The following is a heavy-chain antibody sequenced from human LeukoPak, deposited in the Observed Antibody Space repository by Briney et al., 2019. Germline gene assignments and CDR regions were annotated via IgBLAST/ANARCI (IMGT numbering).Heavy chain of an antibody. Sequence: GSLRLSCVASGFTFSSYAMSWVRQAPGKGLEWVSAISGSGGSTYYADSVKGRFTISRDNSKNTLYLQMNSLRAEDTAVYYCAKDRIAAAGTGSYYFDYWGQGTLVTVSS. J-gene: IGHJ4*02. CDR2: ISGSGGST. CDR3: AKDRIAAAGTGSYYFDY. D-gene: IGHD6-13*01. V-gene: IGHV3-23*01. CDR1: GFTFSSYA.